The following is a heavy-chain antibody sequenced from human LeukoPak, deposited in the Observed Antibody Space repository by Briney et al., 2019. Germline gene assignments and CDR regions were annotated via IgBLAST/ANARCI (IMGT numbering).Heavy chain of an antibody. J-gene: IGHJ4*02. D-gene: IGHD3-3*01. CDR3: ARDFRGGYDFWSGYYTPYYFDY. CDR2: IYTSGST. CDR1: GTSIKTYY. V-gene: IGHV4-4*07. Sequence: SETLSLTCNVSGTSIKTYYWSWIRQPAGKGLEWIGRIYTSGSTNYNPSLKSRVTISVDTSKNQFSLKLSSVTAADTAVYYCARDFRGGYDFWSGYYTPYYFDYWGQGTLVTVSS.